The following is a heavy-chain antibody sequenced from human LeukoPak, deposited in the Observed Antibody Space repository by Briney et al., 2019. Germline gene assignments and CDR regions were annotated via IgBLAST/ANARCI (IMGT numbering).Heavy chain of an antibody. CDR2: IFASGSTT. V-gene: IGHV3-23*05. CDR3: AKSDSSSLRFFDY. J-gene: IGHJ4*02. D-gene: IGHD6-6*01. Sequence: PGGSLRLSCAASGFTFSGYAMNWVRQAPGKGLEWVSLIFASGSTTKYADSVKGRFTISRDNSKNTLYLQMNSLRAEDTAVYYCAKSDSSSLRFFDYWGQGTLVTVSS. CDR1: GFTFSGYA.